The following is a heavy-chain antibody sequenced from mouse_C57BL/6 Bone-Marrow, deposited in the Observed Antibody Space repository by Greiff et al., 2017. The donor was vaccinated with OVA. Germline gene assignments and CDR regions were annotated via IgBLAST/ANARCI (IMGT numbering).Heavy chain of an antibody. D-gene: IGHD2-4*01. Sequence: EVKVVESGGGLVKPGGSLKLSCAASGFTFSDYGMHWVRQAPEKGLEWVAYISSGSSTIYYADTVKGRFTISRDNAKNTLFLQMTSLRSEDTAMYYCARSDYDYFDDWGQGTTLTVSS. CDR3: ARSDYDYFDD. V-gene: IGHV5-17*01. CDR2: ISSGSSTI. CDR1: GFTFSDYG. J-gene: IGHJ2*01.